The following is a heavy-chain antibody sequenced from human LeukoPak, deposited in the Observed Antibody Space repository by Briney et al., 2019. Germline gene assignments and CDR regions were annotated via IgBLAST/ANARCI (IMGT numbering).Heavy chain of an antibody. CDR3: ARATLPLLYYYYYGMDV. CDR2: MNPNSGNT. D-gene: IGHD2-15*01. Sequence: ASVKVSCKASGYTFTSYDINWVRQATGQGLEWMGWMNPNSGNTGYAQKFQGRVTMTRNTSISTAYMELSSLRSEDTAVYYCARATLPLLYYYYYGMDVWGQGTTVTVSS. V-gene: IGHV1-8*01. J-gene: IGHJ6*02. CDR1: GYTFTSYD.